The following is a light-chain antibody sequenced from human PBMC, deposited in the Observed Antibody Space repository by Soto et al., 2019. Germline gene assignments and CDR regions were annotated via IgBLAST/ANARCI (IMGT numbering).Light chain of an antibody. Sequence: QSVLTQPPSASWTPGHRLTISFSGSISNILINTVNWYKQLPGTAPKPLIYSNNQRPSGFPDRFYGSKSGTSASLAISGLQSEDEADYYCAAWADSLNGPYVFGSGNKVSV. CDR2: SNN. CDR3: AAWADSLNGPYV. CDR1: ISNILINT. V-gene: IGLV1-44*01. J-gene: IGLJ1*01.